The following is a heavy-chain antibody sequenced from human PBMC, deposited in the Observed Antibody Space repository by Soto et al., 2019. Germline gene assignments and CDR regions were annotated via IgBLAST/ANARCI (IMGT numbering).Heavy chain of an antibody. CDR2: INPSGGST. J-gene: IGHJ4*02. CDR3: ARQTGTIWYFDY. D-gene: IGHD2-21*01. CDR1: GYTLTSYY. V-gene: IGHV1-46*01. Sequence: GASVKVSCKASGYTLTSYYMHWVRQAPGQGLEWMGIINPSGGSTRYAQKFQGRVAMTRDTSTSTVYMELRSLRSEDTAVYYCARQTGTIWYFDYWGQGTLVTVSS.